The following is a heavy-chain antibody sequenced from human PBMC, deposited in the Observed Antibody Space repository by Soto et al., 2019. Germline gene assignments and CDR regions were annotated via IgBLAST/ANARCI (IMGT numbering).Heavy chain of an antibody. CDR3: ARQAGAFDY. Sequence: QVQLVQSGAEVKKPGSSVKVSCKASGGTFSSYTISWVRQAPGQGFEWMGRIIPILGIANYAQKFQGRVTITADKSTSTAYMELSSLRSDDTAVYYCARQAGAFDYWGQGTLVTVSS. J-gene: IGHJ4*02. CDR1: GGTFSSYT. CDR2: IIPILGIA. V-gene: IGHV1-69*02. D-gene: IGHD1-26*01.